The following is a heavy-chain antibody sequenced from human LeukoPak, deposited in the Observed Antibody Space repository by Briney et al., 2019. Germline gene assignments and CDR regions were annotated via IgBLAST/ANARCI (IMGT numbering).Heavy chain of an antibody. D-gene: IGHD3-22*01. CDR2: ISSSGSAT. CDR3: AREGYYYDSSDYYSTNYFDY. J-gene: IGHJ4*01. Sequence: PGGSLRLSCAACGFTFSDYNMNWVRQAPGKGLEWVSYISSSGSATHYADSVKGRFTISRDNANNSLYLQLNSLRAEDTTIYYCAREGYYYDSSDYYSTNYFDYWGHGTLVTVSS. V-gene: IGHV3-48*04. CDR1: GFTFSDYN.